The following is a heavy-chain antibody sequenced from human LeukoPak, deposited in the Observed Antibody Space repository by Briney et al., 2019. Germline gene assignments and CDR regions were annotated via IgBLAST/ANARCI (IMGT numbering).Heavy chain of an antibody. CDR3: ARGRGLEPEVS. V-gene: IGHV3-48*03. D-gene: IGHD1-1*01. J-gene: IGHJ5*02. CDR1: GFTFSSYE. CDR2: ISSSGSTI. Sequence: QPGGSLRLSCAASGFTFSSYEMNWVRQAPGKGLEWVSYISSSGSTIYYADSVKGRFTISRDNAKNSLYLQMNSLRAEDTAVYYCARGRGLEPEVSWGQGTLVIASS.